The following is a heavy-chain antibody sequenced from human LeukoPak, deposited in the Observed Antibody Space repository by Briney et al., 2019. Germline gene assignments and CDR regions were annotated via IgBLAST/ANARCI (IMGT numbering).Heavy chain of an antibody. CDR2: IFYSGNT. V-gene: IGHV4-30-4*08. J-gene: IGHJ4*02. CDR1: GGSINTSDYY. CDR3: ATTARHCSDY. Sequence: SETLSLTCTVSGGSINTSDYYWSWIRQPPGKGLEWIGYIFYSGNTYYNPSLKSRVIISIDTSKNQFSLRLSSVTAADTAVYYCATTARHCSDYWGQGTLVTVSS. D-gene: IGHD6-6*01.